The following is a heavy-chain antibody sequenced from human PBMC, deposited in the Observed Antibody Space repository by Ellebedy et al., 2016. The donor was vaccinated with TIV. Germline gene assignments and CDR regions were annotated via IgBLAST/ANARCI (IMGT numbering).Heavy chain of an antibody. Sequence: SETLSLXXAVSGGSISSSNWWSWVRQPPGKGLEWIGEIYHSGSTNYNPSLKSRVTISVDTSKNQFSLKLSSVTAADTAVYYCASFSPEVSSSPYWGQGTLVTVSS. CDR1: GGSISSSNW. CDR2: IYHSGST. D-gene: IGHD6-6*01. CDR3: ASFSPEVSSSPY. V-gene: IGHV4-4*02. J-gene: IGHJ4*02.